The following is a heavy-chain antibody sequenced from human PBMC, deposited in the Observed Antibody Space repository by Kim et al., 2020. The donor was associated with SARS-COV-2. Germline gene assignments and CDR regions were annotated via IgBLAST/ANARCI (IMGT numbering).Heavy chain of an antibody. Sequence: GGSLRLSCAASGFTFSSHWMTWVRQAPGKGLEWVANINQNGSETYSVDSLKGRFTISRDNTKNSLYLQMNSLRADDTAVYYCARGGLSSSSAGGYWGQGT. J-gene: IGHJ4*02. CDR3: ARGGLSSSSAGGY. CDR2: INQNGSET. D-gene: IGHD6-25*01. CDR1: GFTFSSHW. V-gene: IGHV3-7*01.